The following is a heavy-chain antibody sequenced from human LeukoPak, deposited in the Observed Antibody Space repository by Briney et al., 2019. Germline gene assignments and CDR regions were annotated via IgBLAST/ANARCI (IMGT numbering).Heavy chain of an antibody. CDR2: IYYSGST. CDR3: ARGRRWGDGMDV. V-gene: IGHV4-59*01. Sequence: TSETLSLTCTVSGGSISSYYWSWIRQPPGKGLEWIGYIYYSGSTNYNPSLKSRVTISVDTSKNQFSLKLSSVTAADTAVYYCARGRRWGDGMDVWGQGTTVTVSS. CDR1: GGSISSYY. J-gene: IGHJ6*02. D-gene: IGHD3-16*01.